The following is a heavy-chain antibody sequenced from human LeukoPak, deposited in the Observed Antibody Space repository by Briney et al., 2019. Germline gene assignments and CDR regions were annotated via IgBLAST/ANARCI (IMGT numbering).Heavy chain of an antibody. V-gene: IGHV1-3*01. CDR2: INAGNGNT. CDR3: ARDVAVAHEDAFDI. CDR1: GYTFTSYA. D-gene: IGHD6-19*01. Sequence: ASVKVSCKASGYTFTSYAMHWVRQAPGQRLEWMGWINAGNGNTKYSQKFQGRVTITRDTSASTAYMELSSLRSEDTAVYYCARDVAVAHEDAFDIWGQGTMVIVSS. J-gene: IGHJ3*02.